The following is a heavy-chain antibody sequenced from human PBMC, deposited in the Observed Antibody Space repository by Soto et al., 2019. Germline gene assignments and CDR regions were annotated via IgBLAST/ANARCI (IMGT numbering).Heavy chain of an antibody. V-gene: IGHV4-31*03. D-gene: IGHD5-18*01. CDR3: ARDRLMATAGTARHYFGLDV. CDR2: IYYSGRT. J-gene: IGHJ6*02. Sequence: ASETLSLTCTVSGGSISSGGYFWSWVRQHPGKGLEWIGNIYYSGRTYYNPSLKSRVTISVDTSKNQFSLKLSSVTAADTAVYYCARDRLMATAGTARHYFGLDVWGQGTTVTVS. CDR1: GGSISSGGYF.